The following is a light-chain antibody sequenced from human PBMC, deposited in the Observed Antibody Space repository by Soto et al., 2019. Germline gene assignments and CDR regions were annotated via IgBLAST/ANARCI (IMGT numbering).Light chain of an antibody. CDR3: QQLNSYPRT. Sequence: DIQLTQSPSFLSASVGDRVTITCRASQGISSYLAWYQHKPGKAPKLLIYAASTLQSGDPSRFSGSGSGTEFTLTNSSLQPEECETYYCQQLNSYPRTFGQGTKVDIK. J-gene: IGKJ1*01. CDR1: QGISSY. V-gene: IGKV1-9*01. CDR2: AAS.